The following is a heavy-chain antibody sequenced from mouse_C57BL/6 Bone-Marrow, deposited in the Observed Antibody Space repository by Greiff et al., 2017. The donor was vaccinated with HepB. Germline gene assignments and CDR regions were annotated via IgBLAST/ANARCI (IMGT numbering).Heavy chain of an antibody. D-gene: IGHD1-1*01. V-gene: IGHV1-81*01. CDR2: IYPRSGNT. J-gene: IGHJ4*01. CDR3: ARRGSSYHYAMDY. Sequence: VKLVESGAELARPGASVKLSCKASGYTFTSYGISWVKQSTGQGLEWIGEIYPRSGNTYYNEKFKGKATLTADKSSSTAYMELRSLTSEDSAVYFCARRGSSYHYAMDYWGQGTSVTVSS. CDR1: GYTFTSYG.